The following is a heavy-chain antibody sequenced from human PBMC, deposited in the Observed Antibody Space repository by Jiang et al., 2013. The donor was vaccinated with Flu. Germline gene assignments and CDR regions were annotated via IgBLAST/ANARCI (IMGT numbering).Heavy chain of an antibody. J-gene: IGHJ6*02. CDR1: GFTFSSYG. CDR2: ISYDGSNK. CDR3: AKDSSSSDGNYYYYGMDV. V-gene: IGHV3-30*18. Sequence: QVQLVESGGGVVQPGRSLRLSCAASGFTFSSYGMHWVRQAPGKGLEWVAVISYDGSNKYYADSVKGRFTISRDNSKNTLYLQMNSLRAEDTAVYYCAKDSSSSDGNYYYYGMDVWGQGTTVTVSS. D-gene: IGHD6-6*01.